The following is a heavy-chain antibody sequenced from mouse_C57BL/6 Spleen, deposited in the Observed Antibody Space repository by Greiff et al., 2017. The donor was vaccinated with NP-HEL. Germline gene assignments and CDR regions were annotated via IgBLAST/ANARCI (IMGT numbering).Heavy chain of an antibody. V-gene: IGHV5-9*01. CDR3: ARYYGSSYWYFDV. CDR1: GFTFSSYT. J-gene: IGHJ1*03. Sequence: EVQRVESGGGLVKPGGSLILSCAASGFTFSSYTMSWVRQTPEKRLEWVATISGGGGNTYYPDSAKGRFTISRHNAKNTLYLQMSSLRSEDTALYYCARYYGSSYWYFDVWGTGTTVTVSS. D-gene: IGHD1-1*01. CDR2: ISGGGGNT.